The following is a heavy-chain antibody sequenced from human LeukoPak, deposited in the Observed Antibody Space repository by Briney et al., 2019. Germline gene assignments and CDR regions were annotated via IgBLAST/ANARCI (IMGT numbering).Heavy chain of an antibody. CDR2: IYTSGST. CDR3: ARERTDTSMDY. J-gene: IGHJ4*02. CDR1: GGSISSGSYY. D-gene: IGHD5-18*01. Sequence: SQTLSLTCSVSGGSISSGSYYWTWIRQPAGKGLEWIGRIYTSGSTNHNPSLKSRVTISLDTSKNQFSLKLISVTAADTAVYFCARERTDTSMDYWGQGTLVTVSS. V-gene: IGHV4-61*02.